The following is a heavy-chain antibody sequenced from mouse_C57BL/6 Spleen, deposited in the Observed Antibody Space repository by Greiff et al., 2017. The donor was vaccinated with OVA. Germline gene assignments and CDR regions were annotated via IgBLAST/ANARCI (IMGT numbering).Heavy chain of an antibody. CDR1: GYTFTSYW. D-gene: IGHD4-1*01. Sequence: QVQLKQPGAELVRPGTSVKLSCKASGYTFTSYWMHWVKPRPGQGLEWIGVIDPSDSYTNYNQKFKGKATLTVDTSSSTAYMQLSSLTSEDSAVYYCARTGHWYFDVWGTGTTVTVSS. V-gene: IGHV1-59*01. CDR2: IDPSDSYT. CDR3: ARTGHWYFDV. J-gene: IGHJ1*03.